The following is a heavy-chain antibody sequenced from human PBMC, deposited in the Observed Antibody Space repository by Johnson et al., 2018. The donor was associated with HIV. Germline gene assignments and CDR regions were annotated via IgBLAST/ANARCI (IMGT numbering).Heavy chain of an antibody. V-gene: IGHV3-7*05. CDR2: IKQDGSEK. D-gene: IGHD6-13*01. J-gene: IGHJ3*02. CDR1: GFSIRGYW. CDR3: ARGKGAAAGLDTFDI. Sequence: VQLVESGGGLVQPGGSLRLSCAASGFSIRGYWMSWVRQAPGKGLEWVANIKQDGSEKYYVDSVKGRFTISRDNARNSLYLQMSSLRAEDTALYYCARGKGAAAGLDTFDIWGQGTMVSVSS.